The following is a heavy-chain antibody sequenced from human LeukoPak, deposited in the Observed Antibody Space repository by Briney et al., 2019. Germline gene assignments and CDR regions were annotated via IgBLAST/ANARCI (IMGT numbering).Heavy chain of an antibody. D-gene: IGHD3-16*01. Sequence: PGGSLRLSCAASGFTFNTYWMNWVRQAPGKGLEWVANIKQDGSEKYYVDSVKGRFTVSRDNSKNMLYLQMDSLRTEDTAVYYCAKVPHSWGLFDSWGQGTLVTVSS. V-gene: IGHV3-7*01. J-gene: IGHJ4*02. CDR1: GFTFNTYW. CDR3: AKVPHSWGLFDS. CDR2: IKQDGSEK.